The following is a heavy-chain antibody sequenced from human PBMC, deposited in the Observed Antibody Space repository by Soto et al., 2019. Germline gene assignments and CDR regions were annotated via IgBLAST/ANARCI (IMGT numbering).Heavy chain of an antibody. Sequence: QVQLVQSGAEVKKPGSSVKVSCKASGGTFSNYALSWVRQAPGQGLEWMGDIIPIFGTTNNAQKFQGRVTXTXAXAXXTAYMELSSLRSEDTAVYYCASRGGRDYYDTSGYGWGQGTLVTVSS. CDR3: ASRGGRDYYDTSGYG. CDR2: IIPIFGTT. CDR1: GGTFSNYA. D-gene: IGHD3-22*01. J-gene: IGHJ1*01. V-gene: IGHV1-69*05.